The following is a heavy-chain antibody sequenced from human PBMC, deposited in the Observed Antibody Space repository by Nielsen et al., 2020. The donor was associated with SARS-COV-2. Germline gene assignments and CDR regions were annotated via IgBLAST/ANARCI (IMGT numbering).Heavy chain of an antibody. J-gene: IGHJ4*02. CDR2: ISGSGGST. Sequence: WVRQAPGKGLEWVSAISGSGGSTYYADSVKGRFTISRDNSKNTLYLQMNSLRAEDTAVYYCAKDKGTLVFYDILTGYYNVWGQGTLVTVSS. CDR3: AKDKGTLVFYDILTGYYNV. V-gene: IGHV3-23*01. D-gene: IGHD3-9*01.